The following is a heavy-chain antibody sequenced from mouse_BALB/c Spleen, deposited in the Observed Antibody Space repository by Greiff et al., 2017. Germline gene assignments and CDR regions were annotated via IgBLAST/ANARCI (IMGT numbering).Heavy chain of an antibody. Sequence: VKLMESGPGLVAPSQSLSITCTVFGFSLTSYDISWIRQPPGKGLEWLGVIWTGGGTNYNSAFMSRLSISKDNSKSQVFLKMNSLQTDDTAIYYCVRGGYGNYAWFAYWGQGTLVTVSA. J-gene: IGHJ3*01. CDR3: VRGGYGNYAWFAY. CDR2: IWTGGGT. CDR1: GFSLTSYD. D-gene: IGHD2-10*02. V-gene: IGHV2-9-2*01.